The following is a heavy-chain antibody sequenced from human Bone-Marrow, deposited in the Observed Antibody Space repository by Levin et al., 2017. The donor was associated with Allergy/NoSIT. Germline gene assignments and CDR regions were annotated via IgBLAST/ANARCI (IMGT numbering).Heavy chain of an antibody. V-gene: IGHV1-18*01. J-gene: IGHJ4*02. CDR3: ARDSGIFYLDF. D-gene: IGHD2-15*01. CDR2: ISGYTGDT. CDR1: GYSFTNHG. Sequence: GESLKISCKSSGYSFTNHGISWVRQAPGQGLEWMGWISGYTGDTNSAQKFQGRLSMTIDTSTSTAYMELRRLRSDDTAVYYCARDSGIFYLDFWGQGTLVTVSS.